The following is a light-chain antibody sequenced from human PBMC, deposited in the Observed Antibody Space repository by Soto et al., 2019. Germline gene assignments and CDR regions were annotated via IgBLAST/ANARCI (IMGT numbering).Light chain of an antibody. J-gene: IGKJ4*01. CDR1: QSISTW. Sequence: DIQMTQSPSTLSASVGDRVTITCRASQSISTWLAWFQQKPGKAPWVLIYKASSLESGVPSRFSGGGSGTEFTLTISSLQPDDFATYYCQQYNTYPLTFGGGTKVEIK. V-gene: IGKV1-5*03. CDR3: QQYNTYPLT. CDR2: KAS.